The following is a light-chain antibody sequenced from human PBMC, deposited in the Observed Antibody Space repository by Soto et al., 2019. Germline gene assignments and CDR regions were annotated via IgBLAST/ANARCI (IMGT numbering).Light chain of an antibody. CDR3: FSSAGLSSFV. V-gene: IGLV2-23*02. CDR2: EVL. Sequence: QSALTQPASVSGSPGQSITISCTGTNSDVGSFDLVSWYQHHPGEVPKLIIYEVLKRPSGTSDRFSGSKSGNTASLTISGLQAADESDYYCFSSAGLSSFVFGGGTKVTVL. CDR1: NSDVGSFDL. J-gene: IGLJ2*01.